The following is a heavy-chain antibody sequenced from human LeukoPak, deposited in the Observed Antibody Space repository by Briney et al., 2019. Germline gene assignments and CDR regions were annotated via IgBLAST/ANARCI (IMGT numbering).Heavy chain of an antibody. Sequence: MSGGSLRLSCAASGFTFSNAWMSWVRQAPGKGLEWVGRIKSKTDGGTTDYAAPVKGRFTISRDDSKNTLYLQMNSLRAEDTAVYYCARDFITIFGVVTLTQFDYWGQGTLVTVSS. CDR1: GFTFSNAW. V-gene: IGHV3-15*01. CDR3: ARDFITIFGVVTLTQFDY. CDR2: IKSKTDGGTT. J-gene: IGHJ4*02. D-gene: IGHD3-3*01.